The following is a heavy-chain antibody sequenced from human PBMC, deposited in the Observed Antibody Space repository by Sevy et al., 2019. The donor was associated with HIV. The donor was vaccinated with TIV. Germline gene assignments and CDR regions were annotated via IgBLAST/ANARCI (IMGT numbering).Heavy chain of an antibody. CDR3: ARDRSYYYGSGKNNAFDI. Sequence: SETLSLTCTVSGGSISSYYWSWIRQPPGKGLEWIGYIYYSGSTNYNPSLKSRVTISVDTSKNQFSLRLSSVTAADTAAYYCARDRSYYYGSGKNNAFDIWGQGTMVTVSS. D-gene: IGHD3-10*01. CDR2: IYYSGST. V-gene: IGHV4-59*01. CDR1: GGSISSYY. J-gene: IGHJ3*02.